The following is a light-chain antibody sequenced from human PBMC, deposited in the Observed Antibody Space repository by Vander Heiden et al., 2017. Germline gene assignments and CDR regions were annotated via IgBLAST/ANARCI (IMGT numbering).Light chain of an antibody. J-gene: IGKJ4*01. Sequence: EIVMTQSPATLSVSPGERATLSCRASQSVSSNLAWYQQKPGQAPRLLIYGASTRATGIPARFSGSGSGTEFTLTISILQSEDFAVYYCQQDNNWPPLTFGGGTKVEIK. CDR3: QQDNNWPPLT. CDR2: GAS. V-gene: IGKV3-15*01. CDR1: QSVSSN.